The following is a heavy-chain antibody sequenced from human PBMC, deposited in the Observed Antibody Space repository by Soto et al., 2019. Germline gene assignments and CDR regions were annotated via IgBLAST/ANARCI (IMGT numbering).Heavy chain of an antibody. D-gene: IGHD3-22*01. V-gene: IGHV3-30-3*01. J-gene: IGHJ4*02. Sequence: PGGSLRLSCAASGFTFSSYAMHWVRQAPGKGLEWVALISYDGSDKDYADSVKGRFTISRDNSRNTLFLQMNSLRAEETAVYYCARDYYKYYDSSGYYRSPAYWGQGTLVTVSS. CDR1: GFTFSSYA. CDR2: ISYDGSDK. CDR3: ARDYYKYYDSSGYYRSPAY.